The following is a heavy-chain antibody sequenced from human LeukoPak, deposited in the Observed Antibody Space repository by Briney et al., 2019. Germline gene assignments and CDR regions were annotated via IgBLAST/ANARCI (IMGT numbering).Heavy chain of an antibody. J-gene: IGHJ5*02. Sequence: GASVKVSCKASGYTFTSYDINWVRQAPGQGLEWMGWINPNSGGTKCAQKSQGRVTMTRDTSISTVYMDLSRLRSDDTAVYYCAREWTVVLVPATMMGSGYNWFDPWGQGTLVTVSS. CDR2: INPNSGGT. V-gene: IGHV1-2*02. CDR3: AREWTVVLVPATMMGSGYNWFDP. CDR1: GYTFTSYD. D-gene: IGHD2-2*01.